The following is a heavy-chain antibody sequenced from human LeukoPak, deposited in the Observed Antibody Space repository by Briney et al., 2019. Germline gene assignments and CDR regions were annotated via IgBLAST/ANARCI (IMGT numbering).Heavy chain of an antibody. J-gene: IGHJ4*02. Sequence: GASVKVSCKASGYTFSIYNMHWVRQAPGQGLGWMGIINPSGGSASDTQKFQGRVTMTRDTSTSTLYMELSSLRSEDTAVYYCAREGVAATGLDYWGQGTLVTVSS. CDR3: AREGVAATGLDY. CDR2: INPSGGSA. CDR1: GYTFSIYN. V-gene: IGHV1-46*01. D-gene: IGHD6-13*01.